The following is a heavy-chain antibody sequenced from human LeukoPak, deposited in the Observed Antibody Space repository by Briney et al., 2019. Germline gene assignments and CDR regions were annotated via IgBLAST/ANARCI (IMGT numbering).Heavy chain of an antibody. CDR2: TTSSSSYI. V-gene: IGHV3-21*06. J-gene: IGHJ6*03. D-gene: IGHD1-26*01. CDR1: GFTFSSYN. CDR3: ARDSYSGSYSPAVYYYYMDV. Sequence: GGSLRLSCAASGFTFSSYNMNWVRQAPGKGLEWVSSTTSSSSYIYYADSVKGRFTISRDNAKNSLYLQMDSLRAEDTAVYYCARDSYSGSYSPAVYYYYMDVWGKGTTVTVSS.